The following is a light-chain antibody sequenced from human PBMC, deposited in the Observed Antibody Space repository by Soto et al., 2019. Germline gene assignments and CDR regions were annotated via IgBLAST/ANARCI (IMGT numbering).Light chain of an antibody. CDR1: SSDVGGYKY. Sequence: QPVLTQPPSASGSPGQSVTISCTGTSSDVGGYKYVSWYQQHPGKAPKLMIYAVSERPSGVPDRFSGSKSGNTASLTVSGLQAEDEADYYCSSYAGSNNLLFGGGTKLTVL. J-gene: IGLJ2*01. V-gene: IGLV2-8*01. CDR3: SSYAGSNNLL. CDR2: AVS.